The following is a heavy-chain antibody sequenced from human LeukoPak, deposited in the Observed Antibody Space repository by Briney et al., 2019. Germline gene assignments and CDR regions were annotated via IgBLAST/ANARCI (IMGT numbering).Heavy chain of an antibody. CDR1: GFTFSTYS. J-gene: IGHJ3*02. V-gene: IGHV3-23*01. Sequence: GGSLRLSCAASGFTFSTYSMNWVRQAPGKGLEWVSTITGSGDTTYYADSVKGRFTISRDNSKTSLYLQMNSLTVEDTAVYYCARDYYYDSSGYWMRAFDIWGQGTMVTVSS. CDR3: ARDYYYDSSGYWMRAFDI. CDR2: ITGSGDTT. D-gene: IGHD3-22*01.